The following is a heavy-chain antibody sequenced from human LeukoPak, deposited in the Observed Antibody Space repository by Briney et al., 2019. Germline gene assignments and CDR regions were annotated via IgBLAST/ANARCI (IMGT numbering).Heavy chain of an antibody. Sequence: GASVKVSCKASGYTFTGYYMHWVRQAPGQGLEWIGWINPNSGGTNYAQKFQGRVTMTRDTSISTAYMELSRLRSDDTAVYYCAREPRAVRGVDDYWGQGTLVTVSS. CDR1: GYTFTGYY. V-gene: IGHV1-2*02. CDR3: AREPRAVRGVDDY. J-gene: IGHJ4*02. CDR2: INPNSGGT. D-gene: IGHD3-10*01.